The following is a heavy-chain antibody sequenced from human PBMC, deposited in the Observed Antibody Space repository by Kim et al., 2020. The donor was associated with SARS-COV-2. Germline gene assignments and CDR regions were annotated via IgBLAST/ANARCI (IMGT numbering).Heavy chain of an antibody. CDR1: GGTFSSYA. D-gene: IGHD4-17*01. Sequence: SVKVSCKASGGTFSSYAISWVRQAPGQGLEWMGGIIPIFGTANYAQKFQGRVTITADESTSTAYMELSSLRSEDTAVYYCEARSEALVRGYGDRFDYWGQGTLVTTSS. V-gene: IGHV1-69*13. J-gene: IGHJ4*02. CDR2: IIPIFGTA. CDR3: EARSEALVRGYGDRFDY.